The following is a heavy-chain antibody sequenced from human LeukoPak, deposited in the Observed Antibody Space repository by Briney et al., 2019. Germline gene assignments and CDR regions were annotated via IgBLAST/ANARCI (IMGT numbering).Heavy chain of an antibody. Sequence: EASVKVSCKASGYTFTGYYIHWVRQAPGQGLEWMGWINPNSGATNYAQKFQGRVTMTRDTSISTAYMILSSLTSDDTAVFYCARGTGEGYSYGRYFFDYWGQGTLVTVSS. D-gene: IGHD5-18*01. CDR1: GYTFTGYY. CDR3: ARGTGEGYSYGRYFFDY. J-gene: IGHJ4*02. V-gene: IGHV1-2*02. CDR2: INPNSGAT.